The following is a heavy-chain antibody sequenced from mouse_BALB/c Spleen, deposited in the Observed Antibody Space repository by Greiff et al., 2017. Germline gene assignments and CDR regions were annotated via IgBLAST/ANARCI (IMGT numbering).Heavy chain of an antibody. Sequence: EVKGVESGGGLVQPGGSLRLSCATSGFTFSDFYMEWVRQPPGKRLEWIAASRNKANDYTTEYSASVKGRFIVSRDTCQSILYRQMNALIAEDTAIYSWARDGGVKDDYYSMDYWGQGTSVTVSS. CDR2: SRNKANDYTT. CDR3: ARDGGVKDDYYSMDY. V-gene: IGHV7-1*02. J-gene: IGHJ4*01. CDR1: GFTFSDFY.